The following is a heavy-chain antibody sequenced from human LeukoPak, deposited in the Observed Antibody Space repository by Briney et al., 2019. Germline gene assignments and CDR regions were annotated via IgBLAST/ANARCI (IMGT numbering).Heavy chain of an antibody. CDR3: ARGFDSKSTYFDS. V-gene: IGHV4-4*07. CDR2: IYATGNT. J-gene: IGHJ4*02. D-gene: IGHD5-12*01. CDR1: GGSISGFY. Sequence: SETLSLTCTVSGGSISGFYWSWIRQPAGELLEWIGRIYATGNTHYNPSLKSLFTVSVDTSKNQFSLKLNSVTAADTAVYFCARGFDSKSTYFDSWGQGTLVTVSS.